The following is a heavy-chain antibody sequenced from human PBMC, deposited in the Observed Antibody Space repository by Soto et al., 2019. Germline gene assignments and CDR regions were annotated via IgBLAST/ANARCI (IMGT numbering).Heavy chain of an antibody. CDR2: IPYDGSNK. Sequence: GGSLRLSCAASGFTFSSYAMHWVRQAPGKGLEWVAVIPYDGSNKYYADSVKGRFTISRDNSKNTLYLQMNSLRAEDTAVYYCAREAHLVSPNFDYWGQGTLVTVSS. J-gene: IGHJ4*02. V-gene: IGHV3-30-3*01. CDR1: GFTFSSYA. CDR3: AREAHLVSPNFDY.